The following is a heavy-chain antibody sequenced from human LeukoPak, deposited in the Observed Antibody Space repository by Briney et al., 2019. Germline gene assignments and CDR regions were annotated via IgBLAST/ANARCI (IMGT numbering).Heavy chain of an antibody. Sequence: GGSLRLSCAASGFTFSSYSMNWVRQAPGKGLEWVSYISSSSSTIYYADSVKGRFTISRDNAKNSLYLQMNGLRAEDTAVYYCARDSDPLVDYWGQGTLVTVSS. D-gene: IGHD6-6*01. CDR2: ISSSSSTI. V-gene: IGHV3-48*01. CDR3: ARDSDPLVDY. J-gene: IGHJ4*02. CDR1: GFTFSSYS.